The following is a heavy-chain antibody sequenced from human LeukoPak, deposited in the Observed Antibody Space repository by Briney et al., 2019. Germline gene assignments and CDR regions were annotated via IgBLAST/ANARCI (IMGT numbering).Heavy chain of an antibody. CDR1: GFTFNYDW. D-gene: IGHD3-22*01. J-gene: IGHJ4*02. CDR3: NNYYDSSGYIRGFDY. Sequence: GGSLRLSCAASGFTFNYDWMTWVRQAPGKGLEWIGRIKSKTDGGTTDYAAPVKGRFTISRDDSKDTVYLQMNSLKTEDTAVYYCNNYYDSSGYIRGFDYWGQGTLVTVSS. CDR2: IKSKTDGGTT. V-gene: IGHV3-15*01.